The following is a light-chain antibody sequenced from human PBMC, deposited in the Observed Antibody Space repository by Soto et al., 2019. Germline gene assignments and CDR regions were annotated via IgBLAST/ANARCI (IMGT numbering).Light chain of an antibody. CDR2: GAS. J-gene: IGKJ4*01. Sequence: EIVMTQSPATLSVSLGERATLSCRASQSVGSDLAWYQQKPGQAPRLLIYGASTRATGIPARFSGSGSGTDFTLTISSLQSEDFAVYYCQQYNNWPPLTFGGGTKVEIK. CDR3: QQYNNWPPLT. V-gene: IGKV3-15*01. CDR1: QSVGSD.